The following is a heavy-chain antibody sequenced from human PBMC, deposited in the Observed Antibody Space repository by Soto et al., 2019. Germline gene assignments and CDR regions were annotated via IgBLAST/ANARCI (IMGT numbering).Heavy chain of an antibody. CDR3: AREGQAASYYYGMDV. CDR1: GYTFTNYG. V-gene: IGHV1-18*01. J-gene: IGHJ6*02. CDR2: ISGYNGNT. Sequence: QVQVVQSGDEVKKPGASVKVSCKASGYTFTNYGFTWVRQAPGQGLEWMGWISGYNGNTKYAEKFQGRVTMTTDTDTSTANMELRSLRSDDTAVYYCAREGQAASYYYGMDVWGQGTSVTVSS.